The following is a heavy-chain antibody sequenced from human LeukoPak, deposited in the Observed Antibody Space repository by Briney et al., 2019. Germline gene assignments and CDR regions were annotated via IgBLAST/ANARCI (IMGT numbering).Heavy chain of an antibody. V-gene: IGHV3-23*01. CDR1: GFTFSSYA. D-gene: IGHD3-3*01. J-gene: IGHJ6*02. CDR3: AKDRRGHDFWSGYYLGEGPSYGMDV. Sequence: GGSLRLSCAASGFTFSSYAMSWVRQAPGKGLEWVSAISGSGGSTYYADSVKGRFTISRDNSKNTLYLQMNSLGAEDTAVYYCAKDRRGHDFWSGYYLGEGPSYGMDVWGQGTTVTVSS. CDR2: ISGSGGST.